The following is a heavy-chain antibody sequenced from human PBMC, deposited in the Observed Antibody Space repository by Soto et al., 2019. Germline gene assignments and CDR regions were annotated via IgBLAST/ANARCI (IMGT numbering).Heavy chain of an antibody. V-gene: IGHV3-30*18. CDR1: GFTFSSNG. J-gene: IGHJ4*02. CDR2: MSNDGSHT. Sequence: QVQLVESGGGVVQPGRSLRLSCAASGFTFSSNGMHWVRQAPGKGLEWVAVMSNDGSHTSYADSAKGRFTISRDNSKNTLDLQMNSLRAEDSGLYYCTNGCSSSSNCYIIDYWGQGALVTVSS. D-gene: IGHD2-15*01. CDR3: TNGCSSSSNCYIIDY.